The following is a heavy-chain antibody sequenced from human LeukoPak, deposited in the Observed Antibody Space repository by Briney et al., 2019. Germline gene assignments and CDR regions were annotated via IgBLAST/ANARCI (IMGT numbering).Heavy chain of an antibody. CDR1: GFTFSNFA. V-gene: IGHV3-23*01. D-gene: IGHD3-22*01. Sequence: GGSLRLSCVVSGFTFSNFAMTWVRQAPGEGLEWVSSISGTGYTTYYADSVKGRFTTSRDNAQNTLYLQMTSLRADDTAVYYCAKGKKFYDSVDYSFFTPLDYWGQGTRVTVSS. CDR2: ISGTGYTT. CDR3: AKGKKFYDSVDYSFFTPLDY. J-gene: IGHJ4*02.